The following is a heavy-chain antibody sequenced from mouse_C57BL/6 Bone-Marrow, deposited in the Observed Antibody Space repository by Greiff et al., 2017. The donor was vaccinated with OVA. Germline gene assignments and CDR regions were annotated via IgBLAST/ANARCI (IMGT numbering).Heavy chain of an antibody. Sequence: QVQLQQSGAELVRPGTSVKLSCKASGYTFTSYWMHWVKQRPGQGLEWIGVIDPSDSYTNYNQKFKGKATLTVDTSSSTAYMQLSSLTSEDSAVYYCAREVFITTGYFDVWGTGTTVTVSS. CDR1: GYTFTSYW. CDR2: IDPSDSYT. D-gene: IGHD1-1*01. V-gene: IGHV1-59*01. J-gene: IGHJ1*03. CDR3: AREVFITTGYFDV.